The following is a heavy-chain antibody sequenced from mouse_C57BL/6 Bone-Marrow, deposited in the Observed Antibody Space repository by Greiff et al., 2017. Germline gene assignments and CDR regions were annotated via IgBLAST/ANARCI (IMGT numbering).Heavy chain of an antibody. V-gene: IGHV1-64*01. J-gene: IGHJ4*01. CDR2: FHPNSGST. CDR1: GYTFTSYW. CDR3: AREYYGSSPYYYAMDY. Sequence: VQLQQPGAELVKPGASVKLSCKASGYTFTSYWMHWVKQRPGQGLEWIGMFHPNSGSTNYNEKFKSKATLTVDKSSSTAYMQLSSLTSEDSAVYYCAREYYGSSPYYYAMDYWGQGTSVTVSS. D-gene: IGHD1-1*01.